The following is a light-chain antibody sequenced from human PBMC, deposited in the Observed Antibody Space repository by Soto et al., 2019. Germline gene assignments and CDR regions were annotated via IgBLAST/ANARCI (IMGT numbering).Light chain of an antibody. Sequence: EIVLTQSPGTLSLSPGERATLSCRASQSVSSSYLAGYQQKPGQAPRLLIYGASSRATGIPDRFSGSGSGTDFTLTISRLEPKDFAVYYCQQYGSSSYTFGQGTKLEIK. CDR1: QSVSSSY. CDR3: QQYGSSSYT. J-gene: IGKJ2*01. CDR2: GAS. V-gene: IGKV3-20*01.